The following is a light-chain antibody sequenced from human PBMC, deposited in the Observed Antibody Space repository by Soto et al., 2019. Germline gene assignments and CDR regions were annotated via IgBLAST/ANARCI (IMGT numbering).Light chain of an antibody. CDR2: WAS. V-gene: IGKV4-1*01. Sequence: DIVMTQSPDSLAVALGERATINCKSSQSVLYSSNNENYLAWYQQKPGQPPKLLIYWASTRESGVPDRFSGSGSATDFTLTISSLQAEDVAVYYCPQYYRVPLTFGPGPKVDIK. CDR1: QSVLYSSNNENY. J-gene: IGKJ3*01. CDR3: PQYYRVPLT.